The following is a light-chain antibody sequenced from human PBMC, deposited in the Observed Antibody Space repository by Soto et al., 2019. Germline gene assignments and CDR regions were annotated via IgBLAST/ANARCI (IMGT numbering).Light chain of an antibody. Sequence: QSALTQPASVSGSPGQSITISCTGTNSDVESYNLVSWFRQHPGEAPKLIDYEGTKRPSGVSNRFSGSKSGNPASLTISGLQAEDEANYYCCSYAGTATVFGTGTKLTVL. CDR1: NSDVESYNL. CDR3: CSYAGTATV. J-gene: IGLJ1*01. V-gene: IGLV2-23*03. CDR2: EGT.